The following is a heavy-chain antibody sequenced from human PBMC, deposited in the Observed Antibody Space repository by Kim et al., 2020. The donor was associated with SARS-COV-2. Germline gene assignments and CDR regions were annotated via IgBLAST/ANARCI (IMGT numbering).Heavy chain of an antibody. J-gene: IGHJ3*02. CDR3: ARGDYYDNVGDAFDI. V-gene: IGHV3-21*01. Sequence: GGSLRLSCAASGFTFSSYSMNWVRQAPGKGLEWVSSISSSSSYIYYADSVKGRFTISRDNAKNSLYLQMNSLIAEDTAVYYCARGDYYDNVGDAFDIWGQGTMVTVSS. CDR2: ISSSSSYI. CDR1: GFTFSSYS. D-gene: IGHD3-22*01.